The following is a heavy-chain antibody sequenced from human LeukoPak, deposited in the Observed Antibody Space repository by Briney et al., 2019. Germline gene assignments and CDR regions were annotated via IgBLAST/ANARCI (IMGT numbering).Heavy chain of an antibody. Sequence: PSETLSLTCAVYGGSFSGYYWSRIRQPPGKGLEWIGEINHSGSTNYNPSLKSRVTISVDTSKNQFSLKLSSVTAADTAVYYCARRRWYGYFDYWGQGTLVTVSS. CDR3: ARRRWYGYFDY. CDR2: INHSGST. CDR1: GGSFSGYY. J-gene: IGHJ4*02. D-gene: IGHD6-13*01. V-gene: IGHV4-34*01.